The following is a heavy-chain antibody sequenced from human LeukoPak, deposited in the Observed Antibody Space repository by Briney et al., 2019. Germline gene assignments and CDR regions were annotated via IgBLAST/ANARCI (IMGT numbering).Heavy chain of an antibody. Sequence: ASVKVSCKASGYTSTGYYMHWVRQAPGQGLEWMGWINPNSGGTNYAQKFQGRVTMTRDTSISTAYMELCRLRSDDTAVYYCARDLELERPARAFDIWGQGTMVTVSS. D-gene: IGHD1-1*01. CDR3: ARDLELERPARAFDI. J-gene: IGHJ3*02. CDR1: GYTSTGYY. CDR2: INPNSGGT. V-gene: IGHV1-2*02.